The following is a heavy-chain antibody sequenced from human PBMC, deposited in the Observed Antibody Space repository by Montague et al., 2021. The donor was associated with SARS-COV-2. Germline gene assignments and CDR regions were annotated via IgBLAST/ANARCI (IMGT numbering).Heavy chain of an antibody. D-gene: IGHD2-8*02. V-gene: IGHV3-11*03. CDR2: ISSSSRYT. CDR1: GFTFSDYY. CDR3: ASTGHCPGGVCFAHYFDY. J-gene: IGHJ4*02. Sequence: SLRLSCAASGFTFSDYYMSWIRQAPGRGLEWVSYISSSSRYTNYADSVKGRFTISRDNTKNSLSLQMNSLRAEDTAVYYCASTGHCPGGVCFAHYFDYWGQGSRVTVSS.